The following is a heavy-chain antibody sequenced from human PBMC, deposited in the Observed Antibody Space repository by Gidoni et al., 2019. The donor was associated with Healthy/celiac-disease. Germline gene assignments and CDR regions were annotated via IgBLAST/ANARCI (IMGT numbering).Heavy chain of an antibody. CDR2: IKHSGST. CDR1: GGSFSGYY. J-gene: IGHJ4*02. CDR3: ARGQDILTGTDKPNYFDY. Sequence: QVQLQQWGAGLLKPSETLSLTCAVYGGSFSGYYWSWIRQPPGKGLEWIGEIKHSGSTNYNPSLKSRVTISVDTSKNQFSLKLSSVTAADTAVYYCARGQDILTGTDKPNYFDYWGQGTLVTVSS. D-gene: IGHD3-9*01. V-gene: IGHV4-34*01.